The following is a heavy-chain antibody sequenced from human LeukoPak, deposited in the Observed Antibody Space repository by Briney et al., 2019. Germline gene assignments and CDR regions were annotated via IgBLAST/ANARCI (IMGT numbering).Heavy chain of an antibody. CDR1: GGSFSGYY. Sequence: SETLSLTCAAYGGSFSGYYWSWIRQPPGKGLEWIGEINHSGSTNYNPSLKSRVTISVDTSKNQFSLKLSSVTAADTAVYYCAMTMVVAATPGLLDAFDIWGQGTMVTVSS. J-gene: IGHJ3*02. CDR2: INHSGST. CDR3: AMTMVVAATPGLLDAFDI. D-gene: IGHD2-15*01. V-gene: IGHV4-34*01.